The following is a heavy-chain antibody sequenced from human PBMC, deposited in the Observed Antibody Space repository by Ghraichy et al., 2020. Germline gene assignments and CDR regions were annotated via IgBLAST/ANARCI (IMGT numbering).Heavy chain of an antibody. CDR1: GFTFSSYS. Sequence: GGSLRLSCAASGFTFSSYSMNWVHQAPGKGLEWVSSISSSSSYIYYADSVKGRFTISRDNAKNSLYLQMNSLRAEDTAVYYCARESNGIAVAGTKDYYFDYWGQGTLVTVSS. J-gene: IGHJ4*02. V-gene: IGHV3-21*01. CDR3: ARESNGIAVAGTKDYYFDY. CDR2: ISSSSSYI. D-gene: IGHD6-19*01.